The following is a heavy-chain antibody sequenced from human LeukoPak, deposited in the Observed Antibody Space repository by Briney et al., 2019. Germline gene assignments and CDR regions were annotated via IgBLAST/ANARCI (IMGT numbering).Heavy chain of an antibody. CDR3: ARRGNIRLPRIYYGSGSYGPIDY. V-gene: IGHV4-30-4*01. D-gene: IGHD3-10*01. CDR1: GGSISCGDYY. J-gene: IGHJ4*02. CDR2: IFYSGNT. Sequence: PSETLSLTCTVSGGSISCGDYYWSWIRQPPGKGLKWIGYIFYSGNTYYNPSLKSRVPISVDTSKNRFSLKLSSVTAADTAVYYCARRGNIRLPRIYYGSGSYGPIDYWGQGTLVTVSS.